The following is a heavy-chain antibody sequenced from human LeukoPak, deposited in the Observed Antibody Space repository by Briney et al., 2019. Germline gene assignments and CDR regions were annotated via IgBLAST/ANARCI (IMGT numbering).Heavy chain of an antibody. D-gene: IGHD7-27*01. CDR2: IYTSGST. CDR1: GGCFSSYY. Sequence: PSETLSLTCNASGGCFSSYYWSWVRQPAGKGLEWIGRIYTSGSTNYNPSLKSRVTMSVDTSKNQFSLKLRSVTTAVPAVYFCTMDPVGAPNWGWDYFDCGGQGTLVTVSS. J-gene: IGHJ4*02. CDR3: TMDPVGAPNWGWDYFDC. V-gene: IGHV4-4*07.